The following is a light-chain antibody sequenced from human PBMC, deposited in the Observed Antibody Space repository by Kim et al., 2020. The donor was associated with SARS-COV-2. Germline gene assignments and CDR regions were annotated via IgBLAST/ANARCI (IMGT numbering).Light chain of an antibody. Sequence: QSVLTQPPSVSAAPGQKVTISCSGSSSNIGNNYISWYQQFPGTAPKLIIYDNNKRPSGIPDRLSASKSGTSATLGITGLQTGDEADYYCGTWDSSLSAYVFGTGTKVTVL. V-gene: IGLV1-51*01. J-gene: IGLJ1*01. CDR3: GTWDSSLSAYV. CDR2: DNN. CDR1: SSNIGNNY.